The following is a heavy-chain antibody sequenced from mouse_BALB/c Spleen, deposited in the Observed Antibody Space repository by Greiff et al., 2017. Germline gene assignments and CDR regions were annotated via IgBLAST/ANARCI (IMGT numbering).Heavy chain of an antibody. Sequence: LQQPGAELVKPGASVKMSCKASGFTFTSYNMHWVKQTPGQGLEWIGAIYPGNGDTSYNQKFKGKATLTADKSSSTAYMQLSSLTSEDSAVYYCARTYYFDYWGQGTTLTVSS. J-gene: IGHJ2*01. CDR3: ARTYYFDY. V-gene: IGHV1-12*01. CDR2: IYPGNGDT. CDR1: GFTFTSYN.